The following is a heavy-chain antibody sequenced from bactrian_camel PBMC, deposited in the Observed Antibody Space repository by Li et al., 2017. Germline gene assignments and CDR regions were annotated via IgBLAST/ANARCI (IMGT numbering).Heavy chain of an antibody. CDR1: GFTSSSGC. D-gene: IGHD2*01. V-gene: IGHV3S25*01. CDR2: IRDKGDVT. Sequence: QLVESGGGSVQAGGSLRLSCAASGFTSSSGCMGWFRQAPGKGLEWVSTIRDKGDVTWYAESVKGRFTHSRDNAKSTVYLQMNSLKPEDTAVYYCVRGTPTLATGDNYWGRGTQVTVS. CDR3: VRGTPTLATGDNY. J-gene: IGHJ4*01.